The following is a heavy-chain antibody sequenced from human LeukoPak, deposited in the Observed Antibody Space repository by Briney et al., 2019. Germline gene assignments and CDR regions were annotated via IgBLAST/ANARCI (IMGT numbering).Heavy chain of an antibody. CDR1: GGSISSGDYY. CDR2: IYYSGTT. Sequence: SETLSLTCTVSGGSISSGDYYWSWIRQPPGKGLEWIGYIYYSGTTYYNPSLMSRVTMSVDTSKNQFSLKLTSVTAADTAIYYCARDFLQGTRGNTGGSFDFWGQGTLVTVSS. V-gene: IGHV4-30-4*08. D-gene: IGHD3-16*01. CDR3: ARDFLQGTRGNTGGSFDF. J-gene: IGHJ4*02.